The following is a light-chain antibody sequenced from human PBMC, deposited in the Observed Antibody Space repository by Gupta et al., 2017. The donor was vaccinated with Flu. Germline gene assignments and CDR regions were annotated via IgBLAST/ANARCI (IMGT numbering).Light chain of an antibody. CDR3: ALYIGNVIWE. Sequence: TFTLTCALSSGSVSTTYYPRWYQQTPGQPPRTLVFDTNALSAGVPDRFSGSILGNKAALTITGAQADYECLYYCALYIGNVIWEVGGGTKVTVL. V-gene: IGLV8-61*01. CDR2: DTN. CDR1: SGSVSTTYY. J-gene: IGLJ2*01.